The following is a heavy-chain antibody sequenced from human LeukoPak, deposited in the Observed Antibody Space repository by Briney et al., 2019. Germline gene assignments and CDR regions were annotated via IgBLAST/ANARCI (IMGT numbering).Heavy chain of an antibody. CDR2: ISGSGGST. V-gene: IGHV3-23*01. D-gene: IGHD4-17*01. CDR3: AKAYGDYFTQFDY. J-gene: IGHJ4*02. CDR1: GFTFSSYA. Sequence: GGSLRLSCAASGFTFSSYAMSWVRQAPGKGLEWVSAISGSGGSTYYADSVKGRFTISRDNSKNTLYLQMNSLRVEDTAVYYCAKAYGDYFTQFDYWGQGTLVTVSS.